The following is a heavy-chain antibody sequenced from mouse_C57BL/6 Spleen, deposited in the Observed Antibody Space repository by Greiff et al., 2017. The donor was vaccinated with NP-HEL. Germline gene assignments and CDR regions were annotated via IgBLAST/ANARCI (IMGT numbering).Heavy chain of an antibody. V-gene: IGHV1-15*01. CDR3: TRGGQEDY. CDR1: RYTFTDYE. CDR2: IDPETGGT. Sequence: VKLLQSGAELVRPGASVTLSCKASRYTFTDYEMHWVKQTPVHGLEWIGAIDPETGGTAYNQKFKGKAILTADKSSSTAYMELRSLTSEDSAVYYCTRGGQEDYWGQGTTLTVSS. D-gene: IGHD1-1*02. J-gene: IGHJ2*01.